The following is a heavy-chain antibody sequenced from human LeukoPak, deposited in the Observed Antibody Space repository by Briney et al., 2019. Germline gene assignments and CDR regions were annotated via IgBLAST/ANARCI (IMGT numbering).Heavy chain of an antibody. J-gene: IGHJ3*02. D-gene: IGHD3-22*01. CDR1: GGSISSYY. Sequence: SETLSLTCTVSGGSISSYYWSWIRQPPGKGLEWIGYIYYSGSTNYNPSLKSRVTISVDTSKNQFSLKLSSVTAADTAVYYCARLSQIVVDAFDIWGQGTMVTVSS. CDR2: IYYSGST. V-gene: IGHV4-59*01. CDR3: ARLSQIVVDAFDI.